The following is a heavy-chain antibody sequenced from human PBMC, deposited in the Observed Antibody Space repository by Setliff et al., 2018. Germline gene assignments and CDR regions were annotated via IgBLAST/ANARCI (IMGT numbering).Heavy chain of an antibody. CDR2: VSPIDDGKP. J-gene: IGHJ6*02. V-gene: IGHV1-8*01. Sequence: ASVKVSCKASGYSFTSYDINWVRLAAGQGLEWMGWVSPIDDGKPGYAQKFQGRVTITWVTSISTAYMELSSLRSEDTAVYYCAKEPAISLTEAIRRSYYDYALDVWGQGTTVTVSS. D-gene: IGHD3-9*01. CDR3: AKEPAISLTEAIRRSYYDYALDV. CDR1: GYSFTSYD.